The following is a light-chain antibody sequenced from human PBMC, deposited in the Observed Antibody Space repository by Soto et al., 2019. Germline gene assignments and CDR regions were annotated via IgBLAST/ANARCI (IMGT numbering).Light chain of an antibody. CDR3: QQYDSFSVT. Sequence: DIQITQSPSTLSASVGDTVTITCRASQRITGWLAWHQQEPGIALKVAIYDVTALKRGVRARFSGSGSGTEFTLTNSSLQPEDFAHYYYQQYDSFSVTFGQGTKVDIK. CDR2: DVT. J-gene: IGKJ1*01. CDR1: QRITGW. V-gene: IGKV1-5*01.